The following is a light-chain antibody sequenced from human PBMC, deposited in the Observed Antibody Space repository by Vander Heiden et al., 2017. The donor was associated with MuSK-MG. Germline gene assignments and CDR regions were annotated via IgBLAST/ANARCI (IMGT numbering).Light chain of an antibody. Sequence: ELVLTQSPGTLSLSPGERATLSCRASQSVSSSYLAWYQQKPGQAPRLLIYGASSGATGIPDRFSGSGSGTDFTLTISRLEPEDFAVYYCQQYGRSPKYTFGQGTKLEIK. CDR2: GAS. CDR3: QQYGRSPKYT. J-gene: IGKJ2*01. CDR1: QSVSSSY. V-gene: IGKV3-20*01.